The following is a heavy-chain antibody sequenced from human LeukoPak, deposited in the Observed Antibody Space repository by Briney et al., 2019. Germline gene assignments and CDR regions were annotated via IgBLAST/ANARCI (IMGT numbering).Heavy chain of an antibody. D-gene: IGHD2-21*02. V-gene: IGHV3-23*01. CDR1: GFTFSSYA. J-gene: IGHJ4*02. CDR2: ISGSGGST. CDR3: AKSRTPYCGGDCYYFDY. Sequence: GGSLRLSCAASGFTFSSYAMSWVRQAPGKGLESVSAISGSGGSTYYADSVKGRFTISRDNSKNTLYLHMNSLRAEDTAVYYCAKSRTPYCGGDCYYFDYWGQGTLVTVSS.